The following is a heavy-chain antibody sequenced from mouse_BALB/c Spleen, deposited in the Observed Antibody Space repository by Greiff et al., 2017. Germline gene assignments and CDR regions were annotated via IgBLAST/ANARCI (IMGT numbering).Heavy chain of an antibody. D-gene: IGHD2-2*01. J-gene: IGHJ4*01. Sequence: EVQLVESGGGLVKPGGSLKLSCAASGFTFSDYYMYWVRQTPEKRLEWVATISDGGSYTYYPDSVKGRFTISRDNAKNNLYLQMSSLRSEDTAMYYCAREGIYYGYNYYAMDYWGQGTSVTVSS. CDR3: AREGIYYGYNYYAMDY. V-gene: IGHV5-4*02. CDR2: ISDGGSYT. CDR1: GFTFSDYY.